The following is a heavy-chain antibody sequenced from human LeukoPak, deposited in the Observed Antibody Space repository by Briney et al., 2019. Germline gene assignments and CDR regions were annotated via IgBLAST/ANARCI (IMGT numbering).Heavy chain of an antibody. Sequence: ETLSLTRTVSGGSLSRYYWRWVRERAGEGREWIGRIYTSGSADYNPSRKTRVTMSVDTSKNQFSLKLSSVTAADTAVYYCVRARDDSSGYFALDIWGQGTTVTVSS. V-gene: IGHV4-4*07. CDR2: IYTSGSA. J-gene: IGHJ3*02. CDR1: GGSLSRYY. CDR3: VRARDDSSGYFALDI. D-gene: IGHD3-22*01.